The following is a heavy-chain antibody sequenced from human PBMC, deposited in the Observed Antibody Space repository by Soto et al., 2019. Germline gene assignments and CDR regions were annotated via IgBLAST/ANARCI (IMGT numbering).Heavy chain of an antibody. CDR1: GFTFSSYG. J-gene: IGHJ4*02. Sequence: GGSLRLSCAASGFTFSSYGMHWVRQAPGKGLEWVAVIWYDGSNKYYADSVKGRFTISRDNSKNTLYLQMNSLRAEDTAVYYCARDRNRESSGWPNLDYWGQGTLVTVSS. V-gene: IGHV3-33*01. CDR2: IWYDGSNK. D-gene: IGHD6-19*01. CDR3: ARDRNRESSGWPNLDY.